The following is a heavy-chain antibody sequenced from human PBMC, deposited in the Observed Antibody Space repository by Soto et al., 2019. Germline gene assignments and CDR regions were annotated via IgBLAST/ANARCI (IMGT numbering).Heavy chain of an antibody. Sequence: PRGSLRLSCIASEFTFSSSFIVLGGQSPGKGLEWVANINQDGSGTYYVDSVKGRFTISRDNAKNSLYLQMNSLRAEDTAVYYCARYFRGSGRYFFDHWGQGTLVTVSS. CDR3: ARYFRGSGRYFFDH. V-gene: IGHV3-7*03. CDR2: INQDGSGT. J-gene: IGHJ4*02. CDR1: EFTFSSSF. D-gene: IGHD6-19*01.